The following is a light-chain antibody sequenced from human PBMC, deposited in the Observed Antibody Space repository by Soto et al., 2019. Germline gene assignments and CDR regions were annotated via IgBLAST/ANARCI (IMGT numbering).Light chain of an antibody. CDR2: DVS. J-gene: IGLJ2*01. V-gene: IGLV2-14*01. Sequence: QSALTQPASVSGSPGQSITISCTGTSSDVGDNNYVSWYQQYPGRAPKLMIFDVSNRPSGVSNRFSGSKSGNTASLPISGLQAEDEADYYCSSYTSSSTLVFGGGTKVTVL. CDR3: SSYTSSSTLV. CDR1: SSDVGDNNY.